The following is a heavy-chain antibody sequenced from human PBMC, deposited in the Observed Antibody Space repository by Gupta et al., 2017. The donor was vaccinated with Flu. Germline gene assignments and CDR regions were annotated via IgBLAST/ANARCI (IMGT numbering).Heavy chain of an antibody. CDR2: VSGSGGTT. CDR3: AKGSSSLIYYFDY. Sequence: EVQLLESGGALVQPGGSLRLSCAASGVTFGNYAMSWVRQAPGKGLEFVSVVSGSGGTTNYADSVKGRFTISRDNSKNTLYLQMNSLRAEDTAIYYCAKGSSSLIYYFDYWGQGTRVTVSS. D-gene: IGHD2-2*01. V-gene: IGHV3-23*01. J-gene: IGHJ4*02. CDR1: GVTFGNYA.